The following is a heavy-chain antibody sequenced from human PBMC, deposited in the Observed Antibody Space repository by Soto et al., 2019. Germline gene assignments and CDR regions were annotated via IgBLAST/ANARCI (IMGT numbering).Heavy chain of an antibody. Sequence: GGSLRLSCAASGFTFSIYGMHWFRQAPGKGLEWVAVIWYDGSNKYYADSVKGRFTISRDNSKNTLYLQMNSLRAEDTAVYYCARAVDTAMIIDYWGQGTLVTVSS. D-gene: IGHD5-18*01. CDR2: IWYDGSNK. V-gene: IGHV3-33*01. CDR1: GFTFSIYG. CDR3: ARAVDTAMIIDY. J-gene: IGHJ4*02.